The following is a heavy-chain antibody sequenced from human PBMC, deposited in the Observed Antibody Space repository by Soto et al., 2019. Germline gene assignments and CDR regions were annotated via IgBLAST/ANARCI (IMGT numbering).Heavy chain of an antibody. CDR1: GASISSDY. V-gene: IGHV4-59*08. CDR2: IYYSGHT. D-gene: IGHD1-1*01. Sequence: QVQLQESGPGLVKPSETLSLTCTVSGASISSDYWSWIRQPPGQGLEWIGYIYYSGHTTYNPSHTNRVTIHVDTHKNHSSQKLTSVSPAGTAVYYGARQHGRPLDYWGQGTLVTVSS. CDR3: ARQHGRPLDY. J-gene: IGHJ4*02.